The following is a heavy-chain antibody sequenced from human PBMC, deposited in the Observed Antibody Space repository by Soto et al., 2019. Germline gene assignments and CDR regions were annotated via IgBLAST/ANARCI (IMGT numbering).Heavy chain of an antibody. V-gene: IGHV1-46*01. J-gene: IGHJ4*02. Sequence: XSVNVSCKASVYTFTSYYMHWVRQAPGQGLEWMGIINPSGGSTSYAQKFQGRVTMTRDTSTSTVYMELSSLRSEDTAVYYCARTPSQSGSYRYFDYWGQGTLVTVSS. CDR1: VYTFTSYY. CDR3: ARTPSQSGSYRYFDY. D-gene: IGHD1-26*01. CDR2: INPSGGST.